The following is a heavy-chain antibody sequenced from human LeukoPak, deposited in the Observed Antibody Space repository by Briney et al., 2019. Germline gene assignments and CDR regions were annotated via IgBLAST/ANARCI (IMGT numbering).Heavy chain of an antibody. CDR2: ISGSGGST. D-gene: IGHD3-3*01. CDR1: GFTFSSYA. Sequence: GGSLRLSCAASGFTFSSYAMSWVRQAPGKGLEWVSAISGSGGSTYYADSVKGRFTISRDNSKNTLYLQMNSLRAEDTAVYYCAKAPDYDFWSGYFGYWGQGTLVTVSS. V-gene: IGHV3-23*01. J-gene: IGHJ4*02. CDR3: AKAPDYDFWSGYFGY.